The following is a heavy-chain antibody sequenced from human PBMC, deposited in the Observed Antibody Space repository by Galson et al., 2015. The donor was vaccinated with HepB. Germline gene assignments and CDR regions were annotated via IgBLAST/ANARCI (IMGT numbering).Heavy chain of an antibody. Sequence: SLRLSCAASGFTFSRYWMNWVRQAPGKGLEWVANVEKDGTEIHYVDSVKGRFTISRDNAKNSLFLQMNSLRAEDTAVYYCARSVSIAPYSTWYPPSYSYYYYMDVWGKGTAVTVSS. V-gene: IGHV3-7*03. CDR3: ARSVSIAPYSTWYPPSYSYYYYMDV. D-gene: IGHD6-13*01. CDR2: VEKDGTEI. CDR1: GFTFSRYW. J-gene: IGHJ6*03.